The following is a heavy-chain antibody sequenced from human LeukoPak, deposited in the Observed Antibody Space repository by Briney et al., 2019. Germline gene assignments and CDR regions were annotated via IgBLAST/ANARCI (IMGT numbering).Heavy chain of an antibody. CDR3: ARNLDRPDNWFDP. Sequence: SETLSLTCTVSGGSISSGGYYWSWIRQHPGKGLEWIGYIYYSGSTYYNPSLKSRVTISVDTSKNQFSLKLSSVTAADTAVYYCARNLDRPDNWFDPWGQGTLVTASS. CDR2: IYYSGST. J-gene: IGHJ5*02. CDR1: GGSISSGGYY. V-gene: IGHV4-31*03.